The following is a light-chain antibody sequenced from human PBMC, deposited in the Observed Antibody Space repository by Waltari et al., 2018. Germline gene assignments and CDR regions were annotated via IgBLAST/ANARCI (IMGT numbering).Light chain of an antibody. CDR1: KNGSKT. CDR3: QVWDSSTAGV. Sequence: SYELIQPLSVSVALGQTARIICGGNKNGSKTVHWYQQKAGQAPVLVIYRDSNRPSGIPERFSGSNSGNTATLTISRAQAGDEADYYCQVWDSSTAGVFGGGTKLTVL. J-gene: IGLJ3*02. CDR2: RDS. V-gene: IGLV3-9*01.